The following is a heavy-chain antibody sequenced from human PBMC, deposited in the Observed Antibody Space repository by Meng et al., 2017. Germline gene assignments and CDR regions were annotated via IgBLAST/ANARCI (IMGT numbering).Heavy chain of an antibody. CDR3: ARGSKGYSSGWYKY. CDR1: GGSFSGYY. D-gene: IGHD6-19*01. CDR2: INHSGST. J-gene: IGHJ4*02. V-gene: IGHV4-34*01. Sequence: SETLSLTCAVYGGSFSGYYWSWIRQPPGKGLEWIGEINHSGSTNYNPSLKSRVTISVDTSKNQFSLKLSSVTAADTAVYYCARGSKGYSSGWYKYWGQGTLVTGSS.